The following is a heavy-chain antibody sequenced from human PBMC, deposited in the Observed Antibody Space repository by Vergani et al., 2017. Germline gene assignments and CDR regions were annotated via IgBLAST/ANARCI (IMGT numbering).Heavy chain of an antibody. CDR1: GFMFSAYN. CDR3: ARVVIHGDWFDP. CDR2: ISSSSSYI. Sequence: EVQLVESGGGLVKPGGSLRLSCAASGFMFSAYNMNWVRQAPGKGLEWVAAISSSSSYIYYADSVKGRFTISRDKAKNSLYLQMNSLRAEDTAVYYCARVVIHGDWFDPWGQGTLVTVSS. V-gene: IGHV3-21*02. J-gene: IGHJ5*02. D-gene: IGHD2/OR15-2a*01.